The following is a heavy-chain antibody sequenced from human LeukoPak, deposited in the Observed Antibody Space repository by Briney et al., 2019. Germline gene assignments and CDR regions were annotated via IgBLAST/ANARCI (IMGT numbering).Heavy chain of an antibody. D-gene: IGHD4-17*01. CDR2: INHSGST. CDR3: AGFNYGDYVEYWFDP. Sequence: SETLSLTCAVYGGSFSGYYWSWIRQPPGKGLEWIGEINHSGSTNYNPSLKSRVTISVDTSKNQFSLKLSSVTAADTAVYYCAGFNYGDYVEYWFDPWGQGTLVTVSS. CDR1: GGSFSGYY. V-gene: IGHV4-34*01. J-gene: IGHJ5*02.